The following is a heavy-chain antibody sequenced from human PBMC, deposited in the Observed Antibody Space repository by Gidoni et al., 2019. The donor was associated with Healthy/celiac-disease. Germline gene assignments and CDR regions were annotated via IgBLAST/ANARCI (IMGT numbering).Heavy chain of an antibody. V-gene: IGHV1-46*03. J-gene: IGHJ5*02. CDR3: ARVAVAGPFDP. D-gene: IGHD6-19*01. CDR1: GYTFTSYY. Sequence: HVQLVQSGAAVKKPRASVKVSCQASGYTFTSYYMHWVRQAPGQGLELMGIINPSGGSTSYAQKFQGRVTMTRDTSTSTVYMELSSLRSEDTAVYYCARVAVAGPFDPWGQGTLVTVSS. CDR2: INPSGGST.